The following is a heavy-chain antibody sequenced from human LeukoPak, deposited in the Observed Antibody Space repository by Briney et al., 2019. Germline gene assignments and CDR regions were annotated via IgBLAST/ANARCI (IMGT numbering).Heavy chain of an antibody. CDR3: ARVSGRAGSSFS. V-gene: IGHV3-7*01. CDR2: IKEDGSDK. D-gene: IGHD3-10*01. CDR1: VFTFRTNL. J-gene: IGHJ5*02. Sequence: GGSLRLSCGASVFTFRTNLLTWVGQAPGKGLEWVANIKEDGSDKYYVGSVTGRFSSFRHTAKLSQYIQMYSLRDEDTAVYYSARVSGRAGSSFSCGQGTLVTVSS.